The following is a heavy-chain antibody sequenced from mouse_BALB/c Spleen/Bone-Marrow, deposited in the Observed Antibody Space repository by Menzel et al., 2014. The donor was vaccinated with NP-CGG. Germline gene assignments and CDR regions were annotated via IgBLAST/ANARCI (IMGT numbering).Heavy chain of an antibody. V-gene: IGHV1-87*01. CDR1: GYTFTSYW. J-gene: IGHJ4*01. Sequence: QVQLKESGAELARPGASVKLSCKASGYTFTSYWMHWVKQRPGQGLEWIGTIYPGDGDARYTQKFKGKATLTADKSSSTAYMQLSSLASEDSAVYYCARNYYYASSWSAMDYWGQGTSVTVSS. CDR3: ARNYYYASSWSAMDY. D-gene: IGHD1-1*01. CDR2: IYPGDGDA.